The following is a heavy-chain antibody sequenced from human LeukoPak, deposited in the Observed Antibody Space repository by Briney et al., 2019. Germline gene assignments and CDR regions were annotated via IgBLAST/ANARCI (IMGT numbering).Heavy chain of an antibody. CDR1: GFTFSSYE. CDR2: ISSSGSTI. CDR3: ARASSGSHIDY. Sequence: GGSLRLSCAASGFTFSSYEMNWVRQAPGKGLEWVSYISSSGSTIYYADSVKGRFTISRDNAKNSLCLQMNSLRAEDTAVYYCARASSGSHIDYWGQGTLVTVSS. V-gene: IGHV3-48*03. J-gene: IGHJ4*02. D-gene: IGHD6-13*01.